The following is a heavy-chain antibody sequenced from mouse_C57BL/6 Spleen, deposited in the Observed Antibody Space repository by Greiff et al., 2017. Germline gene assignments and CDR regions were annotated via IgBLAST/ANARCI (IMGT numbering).Heavy chain of an antibody. D-gene: IGHD4-1*01. J-gene: IGHJ2*01. CDR2: INYDGSST. Sequence: DVKLVESEGGLVQPGSSMKLSCTASGFTFSDYYMAWVRQVPEKGLEWVANINYDGSSTYYLDSLKSRFIISRDNAKNILYLQMSSLKSEDSATYYCARGKRTGAFDYWGQGTTLTVSS. CDR1: GFTFSDYY. V-gene: IGHV5-16*01. CDR3: ARGKRTGAFDY.